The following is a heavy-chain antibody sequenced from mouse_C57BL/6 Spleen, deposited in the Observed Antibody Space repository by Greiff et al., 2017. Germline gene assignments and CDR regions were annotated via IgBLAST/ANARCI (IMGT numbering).Heavy chain of an antibody. CDR3: ARQGGLRGSYYYAMDY. Sequence: EVNVVESGGDLVKPGGSLKLSCAASGFTFSSYGMSWVRQTPDKRLEWVATISSGGSYTYYPDSVKGRFTISRDNAKNTLYLQMSSLKSEDTAMYYCARQGGLRGSYYYAMDYWGQGTSVTVSS. D-gene: IGHD2-4*01. CDR2: ISSGGSYT. V-gene: IGHV5-6*01. CDR1: GFTFSSYG. J-gene: IGHJ4*01.